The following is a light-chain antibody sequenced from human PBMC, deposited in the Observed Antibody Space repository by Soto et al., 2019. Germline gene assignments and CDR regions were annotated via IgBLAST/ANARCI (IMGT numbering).Light chain of an antibody. CDR2: EAT. J-gene: IGLJ1*01. CDR3: VSYKTDDTVV. V-gene: IGLV2-14*01. CDR1: SSDIGASNF. Sequence: QSALTQPPSVSGSPGQSITVSCTGTSSDIGASNFVSWYQHLPGRAPKVIIFEATNRPSGVSDRFSGSKAGITASLTISGLQAAAEAAYFCVSYKTDDTVVFGTGTKVTVL.